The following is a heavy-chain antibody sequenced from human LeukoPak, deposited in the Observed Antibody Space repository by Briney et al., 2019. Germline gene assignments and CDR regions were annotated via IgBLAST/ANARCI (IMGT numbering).Heavy chain of an antibody. V-gene: IGHV3-23*01. Sequence: GGSLRLSCAASGFTFGGYAMSWVRQAPGKGLEWVSVIGGSGGSTYYADSVKGRFTISRDNSNNTLYLQMNSLRAEDTAVYYCAKGGWLQSRGFDYWGQGTLVTVSS. CDR3: AKGGWLQSRGFDY. CDR1: GFTFGGYA. D-gene: IGHD5-24*01. J-gene: IGHJ4*02. CDR2: IGGSGGST.